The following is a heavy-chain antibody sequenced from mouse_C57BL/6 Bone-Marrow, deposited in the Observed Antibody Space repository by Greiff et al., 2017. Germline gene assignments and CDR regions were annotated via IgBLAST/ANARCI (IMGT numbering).Heavy chain of an antibody. Sequence: EVQLQQSGAELVRPGASVKLSCTASGFNIKDDYMHWVKQRPEQGLEWIGWIDPENGDTEYASKFQGKATITADTSSNPAYLQLSSLTSEDTAVYSCRSSAWFAYWGQGTLVTVSA. J-gene: IGHJ3*01. CDR2: IDPENGDT. CDR3: RSSAWFAY. V-gene: IGHV14-4*01. CDR1: GFNIKDDY. D-gene: IGHD1-3*01.